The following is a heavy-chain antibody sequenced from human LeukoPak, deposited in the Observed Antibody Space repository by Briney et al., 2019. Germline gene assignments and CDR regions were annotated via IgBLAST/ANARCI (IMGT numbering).Heavy chain of an antibody. J-gene: IGHJ4*02. CDR1: GFTFSSYG. CDR3: AKDRGVRYFDWLFDY. D-gene: IGHD3-9*01. CDR2: ISYDGSNK. Sequence: GGSLRLSCAASGFTFSSYGMHWVRQAPGKGLEWVAVISYDGSNKYYADSVKGRFTISRDNSKNTLYLQMNSLRAEDTAVYYCAKDRGVRYFDWLFDYWGQGTVVTVSS. V-gene: IGHV3-30*18.